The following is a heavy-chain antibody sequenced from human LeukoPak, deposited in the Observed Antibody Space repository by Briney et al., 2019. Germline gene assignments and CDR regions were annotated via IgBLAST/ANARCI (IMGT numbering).Heavy chain of an antibody. J-gene: IGHJ4*02. D-gene: IGHD5-18*01. CDR3: AIRAYSYEYFDF. V-gene: IGHV5-51*01. CDR2: IYPGDSDT. Sequence: GESLKISCKGSGYSFTSYWIGWVRQLPGKGLEWMGSIYPGDSDTRYNPSFQGQVTISVDKSISTAYLQWSSLQASNAAMYYCAIRAYSYEYFDFWGQGTLVTVSS. CDR1: GYSFTSYW.